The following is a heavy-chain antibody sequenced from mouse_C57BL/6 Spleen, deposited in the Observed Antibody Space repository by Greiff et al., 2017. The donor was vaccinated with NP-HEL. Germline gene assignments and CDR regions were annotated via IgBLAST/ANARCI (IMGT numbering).Heavy chain of an antibody. V-gene: IGHV1-80*01. CDR2: IYPGDGDT. J-gene: IGHJ4*01. D-gene: IGHD1-1*02. Sequence: QVQLQQSGAELVKPGASVKISCKASGYAFSSYWMNWVKQRPGKGLEWIGQIYPGDGDTNYNGKFKGKATLTADKSSSTAYMQLSSLTSEDAAVYFCAIEPRRGMGAMDYWGQGTSVTVSS. CDR1: GYAFSSYW. CDR3: AIEPRRGMGAMDY.